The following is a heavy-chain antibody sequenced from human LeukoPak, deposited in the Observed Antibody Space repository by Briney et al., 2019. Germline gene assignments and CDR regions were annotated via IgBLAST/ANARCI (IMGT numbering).Heavy chain of an antibody. CDR2: IYYSGST. Sequence: SETLSLTCTVSGVSISSYYWSWIRQPPGKGLEWIGYIYYSGSTKYNPSLKSRVTISVDTSKNQFSLKLSSVTAADTAVYYCARSPYAYYFDYWGQGTLVTVSS. CDR3: ARSPYAYYFDY. CDR1: GVSISSYY. D-gene: IGHD3-16*01. J-gene: IGHJ4*02. V-gene: IGHV4-59*01.